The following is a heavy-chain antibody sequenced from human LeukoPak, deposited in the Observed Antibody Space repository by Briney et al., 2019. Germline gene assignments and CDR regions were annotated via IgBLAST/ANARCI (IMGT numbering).Heavy chain of an antibody. CDR1: GFTFSTYG. CDR2: ISYDGSNQ. CDR3: AKDPRYCSSTRCFGA. D-gene: IGHD2-2*01. J-gene: IGHJ5*02. Sequence: PGGSLRLSCVASGFTFSTYGMHWVRQAPGKGLEWVAFISYDGSNQHYADSVKGRFIISRDNSKNTLYLQINSLIVEDTAVYYCAKDPRYCSSTRCFGAWGQGTLVTVSS. V-gene: IGHV3-30*18.